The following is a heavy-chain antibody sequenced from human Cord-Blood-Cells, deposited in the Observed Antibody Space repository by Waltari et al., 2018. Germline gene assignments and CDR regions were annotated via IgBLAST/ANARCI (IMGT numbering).Heavy chain of an antibody. D-gene: IGHD3-3*01. Sequence: QLFESGGGMVQAGGSLCLSCAAHGFTSSSFPTRWVRPVPGKGLEWVSAISGGGGSTYYADFVEGRFTSSRDNAKNTLYLQMNSLRAEDTAVYYCAARTIFGVVIIDYWGQGTLVTVSS. CDR1: GFTSSSFP. V-gene: IGHV3-23*01. J-gene: IGHJ4*02. CDR3: AARTIFGVVIIDY. CDR2: ISGGGGST.